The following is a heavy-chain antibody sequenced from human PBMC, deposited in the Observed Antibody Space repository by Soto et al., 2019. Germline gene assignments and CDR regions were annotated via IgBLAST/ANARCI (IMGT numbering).Heavy chain of an antibody. V-gene: IGHV3-30*18. CDR2: ISYDGSNK. CDR1: GFTFSSYG. D-gene: IGHD6-13*01. CDR3: AKAGYSSSWYLYYYYGMAV. Sequence: QVQLVESGGGVVQPGRSLRLSCAASGFTFSSYGMHWVRQAPGKGLEWVAVISYDGSNKYYADYVKGRFTISRDNSKNTLYLQMNSLRAEDTVVYYCAKAGYSSSWYLYYYYGMAVWGQGTTVTVSS. J-gene: IGHJ6*02.